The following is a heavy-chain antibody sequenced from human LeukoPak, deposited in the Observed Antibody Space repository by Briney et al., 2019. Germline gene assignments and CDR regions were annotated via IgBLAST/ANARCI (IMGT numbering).Heavy chain of an antibody. D-gene: IGHD3-3*01. V-gene: IGHV4-30-2*01. CDR3: ARMAPTGWSGYYTPSYYYYYYMDV. J-gene: IGHJ6*03. Sequence: SETLSLTCTVSGGSINSDGYYWSWIRQPPGKGLEWIGYIYHSGSTYYNPSLTSRVTLSLERSRIQFSLKLSSVTAADTAVYYCARMAPTGWSGYYTPSYYYYYYMDVWGKGTTVTVSS. CDR1: GGSINSDGYY. CDR2: IYHSGST.